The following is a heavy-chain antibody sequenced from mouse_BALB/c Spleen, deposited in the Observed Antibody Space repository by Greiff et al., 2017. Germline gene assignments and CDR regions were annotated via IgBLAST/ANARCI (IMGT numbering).Heavy chain of an antibody. CDR3: ARVITTVVFDY. J-gene: IGHJ2*01. Sequence: EVQLVESGGGLVQPGGSRKLSCAASGFTFSSFGMHWVRQAPEKGLEWVAYISSGSSTIYYADTVKGRFTSSRDNPKNTLYLQMSSLRSEDTAMYYCARVITTVVFDYWGQGTTLTVSS. CDR1: GFTFSSFG. V-gene: IGHV5-17*02. CDR2: ISSGSSTI. D-gene: IGHD1-1*01.